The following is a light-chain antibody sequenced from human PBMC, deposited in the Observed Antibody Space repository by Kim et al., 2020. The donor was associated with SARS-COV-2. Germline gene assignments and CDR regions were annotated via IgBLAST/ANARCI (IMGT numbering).Light chain of an antibody. J-gene: IGLJ3*02. Sequence: RVTISGTGRNSNIAAGDNVHVYQQLPGTAPTLLIFGNNNRPSGVPDRFSGSTSGASASLAITGLQAEDEAYYFCQSYDSSLRGWVFGGGTQLTVL. V-gene: IGLV1-40*03. CDR3: QSYDSSLRGWV. CDR1: NSNIAAGDN. CDR2: GNN.